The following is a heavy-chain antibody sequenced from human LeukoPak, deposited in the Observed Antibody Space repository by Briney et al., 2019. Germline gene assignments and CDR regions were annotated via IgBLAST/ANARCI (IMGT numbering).Heavy chain of an antibody. V-gene: IGHV3-30*03. Sequence: PGGSLRLSCAASGFVFSSYGMHWVRQAPGKGLEWVAVISSDGSNKYYADSVKGRFTISRDNSKNTLDLQMNSLRAEDTAVYYCARESLEWLFTPDYWGQGTLVTVSS. J-gene: IGHJ4*02. CDR3: ARESLEWLFTPDY. CDR1: GFVFSSYG. CDR2: ISSDGSNK. D-gene: IGHD3-3*01.